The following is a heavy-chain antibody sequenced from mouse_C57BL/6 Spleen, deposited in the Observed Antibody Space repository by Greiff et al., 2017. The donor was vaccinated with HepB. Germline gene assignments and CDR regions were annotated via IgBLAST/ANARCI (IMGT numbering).Heavy chain of an antibody. CDR3: ARGIPFSHYFDY. J-gene: IGHJ2*01. Sequence: QVQLKQPGAELVKPGASVKMSCKASGYTFTSYWITWVKQRPGQGLEWIGDIYPGSGSTNYNEKFKSKATLTVDTSSSTAYMQLSSLTSEDSAVYYCARGIPFSHYFDYWGQGTTLTVSS. V-gene: IGHV1-55*01. CDR2: IYPGSGST. CDR1: GYTFTSYW.